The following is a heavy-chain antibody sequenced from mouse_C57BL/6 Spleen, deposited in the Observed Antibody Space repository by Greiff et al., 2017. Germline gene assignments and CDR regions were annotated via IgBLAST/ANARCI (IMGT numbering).Heavy chain of an antibody. D-gene: IGHD2-4*01. J-gene: IGHJ3*01. CDR1: GYSITSGYY. V-gene: IGHV3-6*01. Sequence: ESGPGLVKPSQSLSLTCSVTGYSITSGYYWNWIRQFPGNKLEWMGYISYDGSNNYNPSLKNRISITRDTSKNQFFLKLNSVTTEDTATYYCATEGLYYDYEVGAWFAYWGQGTLVTVSA. CDR3: ATEGLYYDYEVGAWFAY. CDR2: ISYDGSN.